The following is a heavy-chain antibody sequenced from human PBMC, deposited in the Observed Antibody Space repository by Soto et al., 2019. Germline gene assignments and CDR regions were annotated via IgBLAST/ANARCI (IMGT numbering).Heavy chain of an antibody. Sequence: EVQLVESGGGLVQPGRSLRLSCAASGFTFDEYAMHWVRQAPGKGLEWVSGISWNSGSIGYADSVKGRFTISRDNAKNSLYLQMNSLRAEDTALYYCASGVGYCSGGSCYPGAYWGQGTLVTVSS. D-gene: IGHD2-15*01. J-gene: IGHJ4*02. V-gene: IGHV3-9*01. CDR1: GFTFDEYA. CDR3: ASGVGYCSGGSCYPGAY. CDR2: ISWNSGSI.